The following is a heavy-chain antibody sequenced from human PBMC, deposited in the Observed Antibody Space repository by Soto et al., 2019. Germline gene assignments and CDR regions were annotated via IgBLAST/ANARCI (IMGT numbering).Heavy chain of an antibody. V-gene: IGHV4-34*01. CDR1: GGSFSGYY. CDR2: INHSGST. Sequence: PSETLSLTCAVYGGSFSGYYWSWIRQPPGKGLEWIGEINHSGSTNYNPSLKSRVTISVDTSRNQFSLKLSSVTAADTAVYYCARHDISVRAFGYWGQGTLVTVSS. D-gene: IGHD3-9*01. J-gene: IGHJ4*02. CDR3: ARHDISVRAFGY.